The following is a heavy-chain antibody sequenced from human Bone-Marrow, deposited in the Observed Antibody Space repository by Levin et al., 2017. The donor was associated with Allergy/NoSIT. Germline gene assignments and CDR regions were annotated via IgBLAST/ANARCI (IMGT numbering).Heavy chain of an antibody. CDR2: ISYDGTDQ. CDR1: GFTFSGHG. CDR3: AKDRRAYSASPDY. V-gene: IGHV3-30*18. Sequence: GESLKISCAASGFTFSGHGMHWVRPAPDKGLEWVAVISYDGTDQYYADLVKGRFAISRDNSKNTLYLEMNSLRPEDTAVYYCAKDRRAYSASPDYWGQGTLVTVSS. J-gene: IGHJ4*02. D-gene: IGHD1-26*01.